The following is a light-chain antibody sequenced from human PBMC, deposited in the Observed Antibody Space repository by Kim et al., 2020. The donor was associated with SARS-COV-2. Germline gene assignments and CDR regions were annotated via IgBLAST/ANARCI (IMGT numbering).Light chain of an antibody. J-gene: IGKJ2*01. Sequence: SASVGDRVTITCRAGQGISSSLAWFQQKPGTAPKLLISATSKLEDGVPARFSGRGPGTEFTLTISSLQPEDVATYFCQQYYAVPFIFGQGTKLEI. V-gene: IGKV1-NL1*01. CDR2: ATS. CDR3: QQYYAVPFI. CDR1: QGISSS.